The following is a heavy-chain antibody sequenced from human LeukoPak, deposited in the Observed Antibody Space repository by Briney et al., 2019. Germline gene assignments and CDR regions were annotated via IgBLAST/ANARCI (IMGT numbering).Heavy chain of an antibody. J-gene: IGHJ5*02. Sequence: SSETLSLTCTVSGGSISSYYWSWIRQPPGKGLEWIGYIYYSGSTNYNPSLKSRVTISVDTSKNQFSLKLSSVTAADTAVYYCARWVNSFYEPWGQGTLVTVSS. CDR2: IYYSGST. CDR3: ARWVNSFYEP. V-gene: IGHV4-59*01. CDR1: GGSISSYY. D-gene: IGHD3-16*01.